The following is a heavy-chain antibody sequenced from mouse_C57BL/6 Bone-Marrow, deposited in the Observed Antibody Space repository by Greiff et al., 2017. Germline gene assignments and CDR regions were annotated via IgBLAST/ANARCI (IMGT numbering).Heavy chain of an antibody. J-gene: IGHJ3*01. CDR3: GRGGGVMVTTSFAY. Sequence: VQLQQSGAELARPGASVKLSCKASGYTFTSYGISWVKQRTGQGLEWIGEIYPRSGNTYYNEKFKGKATLTADKSSSTAYMELRSLTAEDSAVYFCGRGGGVMVTTSFAYWGQGTLVTVSA. V-gene: IGHV1-81*01. D-gene: IGHD2-2*01. CDR2: IYPRSGNT. CDR1: GYTFTSYG.